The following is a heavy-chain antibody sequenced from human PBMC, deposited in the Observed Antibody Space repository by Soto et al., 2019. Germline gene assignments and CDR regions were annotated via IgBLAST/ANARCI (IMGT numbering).Heavy chain of an antibody. D-gene: IGHD6-13*01. Sequence: QVQLVQSGAEVKKPGSSVKVSCKASGGTFSSYAISWVRQAPGQGLEWMGGIIPIFGTANYAQKFQGRVTITADESTRTADMEVSSLRSGDTAVYYCARDEAAAGYYYYGMDVWGQGTTVTVSS. V-gene: IGHV1-69*12. CDR3: ARDEAAAGYYYYGMDV. J-gene: IGHJ6*02. CDR1: GGTFSSYA. CDR2: IIPIFGTA.